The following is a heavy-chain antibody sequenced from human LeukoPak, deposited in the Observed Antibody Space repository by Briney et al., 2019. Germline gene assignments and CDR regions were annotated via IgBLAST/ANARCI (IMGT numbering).Heavy chain of an antibody. CDR1: GYTFTGYY. Sequence: ASVKVSCKASGYTFTGYYMHWVRQAPGQGLEWMGWINPNSGGTNYAQKFQGRVTMTRDTSISTAYMELSRLRSDDTAGYYCGIFSSSYVDPWGQGTLVTVSS. CDR3: GIFSSSYVDP. V-gene: IGHV1-2*02. D-gene: IGHD6-13*01. J-gene: IGHJ5*02. CDR2: INPNSGGT.